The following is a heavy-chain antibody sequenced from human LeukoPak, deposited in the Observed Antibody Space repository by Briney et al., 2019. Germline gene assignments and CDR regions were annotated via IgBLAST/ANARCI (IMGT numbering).Heavy chain of an antibody. J-gene: IGHJ5*02. D-gene: IGHD3-16*01. Sequence: SQTLSLTCTVSGGSISSGDYYWSWIRQPPGKGLEWIGYIYYSGSTYYNPSLKSRVTISVDTSKNQFSLKLSSVTAADTAVYYCAREMGESTLPFDPWGQGTLVTVSS. CDR2: IYYSGST. CDR1: GGSISSGDYY. V-gene: IGHV4-30-4*08. CDR3: AREMGESTLPFDP.